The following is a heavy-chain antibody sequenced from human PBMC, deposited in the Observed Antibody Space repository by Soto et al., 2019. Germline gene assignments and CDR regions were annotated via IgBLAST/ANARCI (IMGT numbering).Heavy chain of an antibody. D-gene: IGHD4-4*01. CDR2: ISAYNGNT. CDR1: GYTFTSYG. V-gene: IGHV1-18*01. CDR3: SRGGEYSNYEYYFDY. Sequence: QVQLVQSGAEVKKPGASVKVSCKASGYTFTSYGISWVRQAPGQGLEWMGWISAYNGNTNYAQKLQGRVTMTTDTSTNTAYMELRNLRSDGTGVYYCSRGGEYSNYEYYFDYWGQGTLVTVSS. J-gene: IGHJ4*02.